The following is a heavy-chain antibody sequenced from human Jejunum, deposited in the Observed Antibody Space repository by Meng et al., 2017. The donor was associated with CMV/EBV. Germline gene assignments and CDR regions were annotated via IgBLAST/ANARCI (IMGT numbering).Heavy chain of an antibody. CDR3: ARGYSGYGEDY. J-gene: IGHJ4*02. D-gene: IGHD5-12*01. Sequence: CDVSGAYISSSAYSWGWIRQPPGKGLEWIGFIYHTGSTYYHPSLKTRVTISVDGSNNQFSLKLYSVTAADTAVYYCARGYSGYGEDYWGQGTLVTVSS. CDR2: IYHTGST. V-gene: IGHV4-30-2*01. CDR1: GAYISSSAYS.